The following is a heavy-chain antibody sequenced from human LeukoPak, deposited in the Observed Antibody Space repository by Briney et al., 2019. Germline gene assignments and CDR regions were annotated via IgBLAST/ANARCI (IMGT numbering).Heavy chain of an antibody. CDR2: IHTSGST. Sequence: SETLSLTCTVSGVSISSYYWSWIRQPAGKGLEWIGRIHTSGSTNYNPSLKSRVTMSVDTSKNQFSLKLRSVTAADTAVYYCVRGTLTNYDSSGYANWGQGTLVTVSS. J-gene: IGHJ4*02. V-gene: IGHV4-4*07. CDR1: GVSISSYY. CDR3: VRGTLTNYDSSGYAN. D-gene: IGHD3-22*01.